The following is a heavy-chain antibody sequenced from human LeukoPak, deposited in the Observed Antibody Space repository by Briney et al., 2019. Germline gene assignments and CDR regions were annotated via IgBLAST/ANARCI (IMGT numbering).Heavy chain of an antibody. Sequence: PSETLSLTCTVSGGSISSYYWSWIRQPPGKGLEWIGYIYYSGSTNYSPSLKSRVTISVDTSKNQFSLKLSSVTAADTAVYYCARAIYYDSSGYCAFDIWGQGTMVTVSS. D-gene: IGHD3-22*01. CDR1: GGSISSYY. CDR2: IYYSGST. CDR3: ARAIYYDSSGYCAFDI. V-gene: IGHV4-59*01. J-gene: IGHJ3*02.